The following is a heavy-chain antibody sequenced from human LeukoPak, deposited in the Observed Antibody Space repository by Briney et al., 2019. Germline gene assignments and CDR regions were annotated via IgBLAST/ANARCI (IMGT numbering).Heavy chain of an antibody. J-gene: IGHJ4*02. CDR1: GGTFSSYA. D-gene: IGHD5-18*01. CDR2: IIPIFGTA. V-gene: IGHV1-69*05. CDR3: ARAWGYSYGYFDY. Sequence: SVKVSCKASGGTFSSYAISWVRQAPGQGLEWMGRIIPIFGTASYAQKFQGRVTITTDESTSTAYMELSSLRSEDTAVYYCARAWGYSYGYFDYWGQGTLVTVSS.